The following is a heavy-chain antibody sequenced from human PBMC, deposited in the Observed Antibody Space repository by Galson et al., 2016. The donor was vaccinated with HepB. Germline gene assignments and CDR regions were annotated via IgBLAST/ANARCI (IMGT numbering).Heavy chain of an antibody. CDR3: GRHSRYNWFDP. J-gene: IGHJ5*02. D-gene: IGHD2/OR15-2a*01. CDR1: GFIFSVYN. Sequence: LRLSCAASGFIFSVYNMNWARQAPGKGLEWIGSIYYNGSTYYTPSLKSRVTISGDTSKSQFLLKLRSVTAADTAVYYCGRHSRYNWFDPWGQGNLVTVSS. V-gene: IGHV4-38-2*01. CDR2: IYYNGST.